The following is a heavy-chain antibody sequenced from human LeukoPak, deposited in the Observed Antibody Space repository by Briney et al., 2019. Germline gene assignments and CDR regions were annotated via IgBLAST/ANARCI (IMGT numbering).Heavy chain of an antibody. V-gene: IGHV4-59*01. CDR1: GGSISTYY. CDR3: ARGYRNTFDY. Sequence: SETVSLTCTVFGGSISTYYWSWIRQPPGKGLEWIGYISYSGSTNFNPSLKSRVTISLDTSNNQFSLNLNSVTAADTAVYYCARGYRNTFDYWGQGTLVTV. D-gene: IGHD1-14*01. J-gene: IGHJ4*02. CDR2: ISYSGST.